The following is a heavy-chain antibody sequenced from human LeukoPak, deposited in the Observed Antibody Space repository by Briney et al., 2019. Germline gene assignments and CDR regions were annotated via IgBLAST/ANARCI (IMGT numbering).Heavy chain of an antibody. D-gene: IGHD3-10*01. J-gene: IGHJ4*02. V-gene: IGHV3-11*04. CDR3: ARDVMYYYGSGSTLFDY. CDR1: GFTFSDYY. Sequence: GGSLRLSCAASGFTFSDYYMSWIRQAPGKGLEWVSYISSSSSTIYYADSVKGRFTISRDNAKNSLYLQMNSLRAEDTAVYYCARDVMYYYGSGSTLFDYWGQGTLVTVSS. CDR2: ISSSSSTI.